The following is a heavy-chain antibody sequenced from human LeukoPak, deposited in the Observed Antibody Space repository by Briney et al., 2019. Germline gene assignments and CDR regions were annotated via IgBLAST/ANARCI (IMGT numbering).Heavy chain of an antibody. V-gene: IGHV3-30-3*01. CDR1: GFTFSSYA. CDR2: ISYDGSNK. CDR3: AREIATIFGVAENGMDV. Sequence: GGSLRLSCAASGFTFSSYAMHWVRQAPGKGLEWVAVISYDGSNKYYADSVKGLFTISRDNSKNTLYLQMNSLRAEDTAVYYCAREIATIFGVAENGMDVWGQGTTVTVSS. D-gene: IGHD3-3*01. J-gene: IGHJ6*02.